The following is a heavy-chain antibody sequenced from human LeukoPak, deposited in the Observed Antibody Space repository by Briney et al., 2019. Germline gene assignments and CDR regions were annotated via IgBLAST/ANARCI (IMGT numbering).Heavy chain of an antibody. V-gene: IGHV4-39*01. J-gene: IGHJ6*02. D-gene: IGHD3-22*01. CDR3: ARRRRYYDSSGYYYYYGMDV. Sequence: SETLSLTCTVSGGSISSSSYYWGWIRQPPGKGLEWIGSIYYSGSTYYNPSLKSRVTISVDTSKNQFSLKLSSVTAADTAVYYCARRRRYYDSSGYYYYYGMDVWGQGTTVTVSS. CDR2: IYYSGST. CDR1: GGSISSSSYY.